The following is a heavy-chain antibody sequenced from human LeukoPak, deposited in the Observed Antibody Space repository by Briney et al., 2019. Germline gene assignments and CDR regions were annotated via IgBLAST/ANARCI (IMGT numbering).Heavy chain of an antibody. Sequence: GGSLRLSCAASGFTFSNYVMGWVRQAPGKGLEWVSGIYSTGGGTYYADSVKGRFTISGDNPKNTLSLQMNSLRGEDTAVYYCAKGRSGSYYWFDTWGQGTLVTVSS. CDR3: AKGRSGSYYWFDT. D-gene: IGHD1-26*01. CDR2: IYSTGGGT. V-gene: IGHV3-23*01. CDR1: GFTFSNYV. J-gene: IGHJ5*02.